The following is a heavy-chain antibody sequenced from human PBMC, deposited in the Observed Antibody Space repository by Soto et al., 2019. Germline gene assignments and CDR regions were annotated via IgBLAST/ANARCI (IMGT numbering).Heavy chain of an antibody. CDR2: IYPGDSET. CDR1: GYSFTSYW. CDR3: ARQGLYYYSDDVMDV. Sequence: GASLKISCKGSGYSFTSYWIGWVRQMPGKGLEWMGIIYPGDSETRYSPSFQGQVTISADKSISTAYLQWSSLKASDTAMYYCARQGLYYYSDDVMDVWGQGTTVTVSS. J-gene: IGHJ6*01. V-gene: IGHV5-51*01.